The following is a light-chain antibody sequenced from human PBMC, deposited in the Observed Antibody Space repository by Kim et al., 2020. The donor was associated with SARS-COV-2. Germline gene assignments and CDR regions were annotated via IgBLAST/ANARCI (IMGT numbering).Light chain of an antibody. J-gene: IGKJ1*01. CDR1: QSIRSE. CDR3: LQDHNYPWT. V-gene: IGKV1-6*01. Sequence: ASVGDRVTITCRASQSIRSELGWYQQKPGKAPNLLIYAASTLQSGVPSRFSGSGSGTDFTLTISSLQPEDFATYYCLQDHNYPWTFGQGTKVDIK. CDR2: AAS.